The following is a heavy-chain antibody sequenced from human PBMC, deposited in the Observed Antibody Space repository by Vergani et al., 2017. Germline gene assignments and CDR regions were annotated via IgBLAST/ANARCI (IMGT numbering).Heavy chain of an antibody. D-gene: IGHD3-16*01. J-gene: IGHJ6*02. Sequence: VQLVESAGGVVQPGGSLRLSCAASGFTFSSYSMNWVRQAPGKGLEWVSSISSSSSYIYYADSVKGRFTISRDNAKNSLYLQMNSLRAEDTAVYYCARDRHNYVWGSYEYYYGMDVWGQGTTVTVSS. V-gene: IGHV3-21*02. CDR3: ARDRHNYVWGSYEYYYGMDV. CDR1: GFTFSSYS. CDR2: ISSSSSYI.